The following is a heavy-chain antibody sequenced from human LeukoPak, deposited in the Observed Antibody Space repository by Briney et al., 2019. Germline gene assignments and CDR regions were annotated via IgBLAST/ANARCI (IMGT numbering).Heavy chain of an antibody. J-gene: IGHJ4*02. CDR1: GFVFDDYA. CDR2: VNWNGGST. CDR3: ARDLIMITFGGLGY. D-gene: IGHD3-16*01. Sequence: GGSLRLSCAASGFVFDDYAMSWVRRAPGKGLEWVSGVNWNGGSTGYADSVKGRFTISRDNAKNSLFLQMNSLRAEDTALYHYARDLIMITFGGLGYWGQGTLVTVSS. V-gene: IGHV3-20*01.